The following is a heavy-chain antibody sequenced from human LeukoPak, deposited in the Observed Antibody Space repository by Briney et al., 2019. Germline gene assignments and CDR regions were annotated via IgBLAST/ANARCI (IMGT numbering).Heavy chain of an antibody. CDR2: IYYSGTT. D-gene: IGHD2-15*01. Sequence: SETLSLTCTVSGGSISSSDNYWGCIRQPPGKGLEWIGTIYYSGTTYYNPSLKSRITISVDTSKNQFSLKLSSVTAADTAVYYCARNGYCSGGSCYSNNAFDIWGQGTMVTVSS. CDR3: ARNGYCSGGSCYSNNAFDI. J-gene: IGHJ3*02. V-gene: IGHV4-39*07. CDR1: GGSISSSDNY.